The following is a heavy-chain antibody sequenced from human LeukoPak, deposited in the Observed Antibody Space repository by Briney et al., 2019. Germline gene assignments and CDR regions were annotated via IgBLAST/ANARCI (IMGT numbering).Heavy chain of an antibody. CDR1: GFTVSSNY. CDR3: ARGPYYYDSSGYFPFDY. V-gene: IGHV3-53*04. Sequence: GGSLRLPCAASGFTVSSNYMSWVRQAPGKGLEWVSVIYSGGSTYYADSVKGRFTISRHNSKNTLYLQMNSLRAEDTAVYYCARGPYYYDSSGYFPFDYWGQGTLVTVSS. D-gene: IGHD3-22*01. J-gene: IGHJ4*02. CDR2: IYSGGST.